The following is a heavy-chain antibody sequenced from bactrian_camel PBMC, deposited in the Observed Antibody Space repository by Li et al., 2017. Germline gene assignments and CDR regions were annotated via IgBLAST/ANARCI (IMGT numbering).Heavy chain of an antibody. Sequence: VQLVESGGGLVQPGGSLRLSCEASNIYTYSSYCMGWIRQAPGKEREGVAAIDSRGGTAYADSATGRFTISQDNAKNTLYLQMNSLKPEDTAMYYCAANPFWTYGAICSYTRPADFGYWGQGTQVTVS. D-gene: IGHD2*01. CDR1: IYTYSSYC. J-gene: IGHJ6*01. CDR2: IDSRGGT. CDR3: AANPFWTYGAICSYTRPADFGY. V-gene: IGHV3S31*01.